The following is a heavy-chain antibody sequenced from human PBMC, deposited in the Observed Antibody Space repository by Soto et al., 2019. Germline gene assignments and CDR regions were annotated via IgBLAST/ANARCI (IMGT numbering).Heavy chain of an antibody. D-gene: IGHD2-15*01. J-gene: IGHJ5*02. V-gene: IGHV4-31*03. CDR3: ATDRVRRSGRLLHWCDP. CDR2: IYYSGST. CDR1: GGSISSGGYY. Sequence: SETLSLTCTVSGGSISSGGYYWRWIRQHPGKGLEWIGYIYYSGSTYYNPSLKSRVTISVDTSKNQYSLKLSSVTAADTAVYYCATDRVRRSGRLLHWCDPWGPRNLVNVS.